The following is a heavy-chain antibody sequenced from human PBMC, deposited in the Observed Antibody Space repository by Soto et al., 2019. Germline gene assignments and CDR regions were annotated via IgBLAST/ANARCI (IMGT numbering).Heavy chain of an antibody. CDR2: INGGNGYA. CDR1: GYTFAGYA. Sequence: ASVKVSCKASGYTFAGYAMHWVRQAPGQRLEWMGWINGGNGYANYAQKLQGRVTMTTDASTSTAYMELRSLRSDDTAVYYCARGYDYIWGSYRSSLLDYWGQGTLVTVSS. V-gene: IGHV1-3*01. CDR3: ARGYDYIWGSYRSSLLDY. D-gene: IGHD3-16*02. J-gene: IGHJ4*02.